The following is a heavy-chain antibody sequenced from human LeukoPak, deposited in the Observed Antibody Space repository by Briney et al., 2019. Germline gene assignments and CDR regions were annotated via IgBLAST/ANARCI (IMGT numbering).Heavy chain of an antibody. CDR1: GGSISSYY. Sequence: PSETLSLTCTVFGGSISSYYWSWIRQPAGKGLEWIGRIYTSGSTNYNPSLKSRVTMSVDTSRNQFSLNLSSVTAADTAMYYCARDSSNWRQYDCWGQGTLVTVSS. D-gene: IGHD5-24*01. J-gene: IGHJ4*02. CDR2: IYTSGST. V-gene: IGHV4-4*07. CDR3: ARDSSNWRQYDC.